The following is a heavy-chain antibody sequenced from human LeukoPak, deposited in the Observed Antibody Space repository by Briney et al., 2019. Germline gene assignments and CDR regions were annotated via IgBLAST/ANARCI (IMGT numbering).Heavy chain of an antibody. J-gene: IGHJ3*02. CDR1: GFTFSSYS. D-gene: IGHD5-12*01. Sequence: GGSLRLSCAASGFTFSSYSMNWVRQAPGKGLEWVSSISRSSSYIYYADSVKGRFTIPRDNAKNSLYLQMNSLRAEDTAVYYCARGLSGYDYLGAFDIWGQGTMVTVSS. CDR2: ISRSSSYI. CDR3: ARGLSGYDYLGAFDI. V-gene: IGHV3-21*01.